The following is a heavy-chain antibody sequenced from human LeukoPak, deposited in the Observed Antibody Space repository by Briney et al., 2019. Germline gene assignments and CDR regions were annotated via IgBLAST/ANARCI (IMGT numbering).Heavy chain of an antibody. D-gene: IGHD6-6*01. CDR3: ARGSSDWYFDL. CDR2: INHSGST. V-gene: IGHV4-34*01. J-gene: IGHJ2*01. CDR1: GGSFSGYY. Sequence: PSETLSLTCAVHGGSFSGYYWSWIRQPPGKGLEWIGEINHSGSTNYNPSLKSRVTISVDTTKIQFSLKLSSVTAADTAVYYCARGSSDWYFDLWGRGTLVTVSS.